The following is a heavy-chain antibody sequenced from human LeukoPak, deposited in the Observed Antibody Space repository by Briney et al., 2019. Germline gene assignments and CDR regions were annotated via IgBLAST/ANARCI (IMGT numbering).Heavy chain of an antibody. CDR1: GGSISSYY. CDR2: IYTSGST. D-gene: IGHD3-3*01. Sequence: PSETLSLTCTVSGGSISSYYWSWIRQPAGKGLEWIGRIYTSGSTNYNPSLKSRVTISVDTSKNQFSLKLSSVTAADTAVYYCARGRPVEARGLGTWSGYYTQDVWGQGTTVTVSS. V-gene: IGHV4-4*07. J-gene: IGHJ6*02. CDR3: ARGRPVEARGLGTWSGYYTQDV.